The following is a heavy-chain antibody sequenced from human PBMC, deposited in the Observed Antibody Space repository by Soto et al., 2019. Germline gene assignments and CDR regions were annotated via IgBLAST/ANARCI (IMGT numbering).Heavy chain of an antibody. CDR1: GGSISSSSYY. V-gene: IGHV4-39*01. Sequence: SETLSLTCTVSGGSISSSSYYWGWIRQPPGKGLEWIGSIYYSGSTYYNPSLKSRVTISVDTSKNQFSLKLSSVTAADTAVYYCARLRYSSGWVTFDYWGQGTLVTVSS. CDR3: ARLRYSSGWVTFDY. D-gene: IGHD6-19*01. CDR2: IYYSGST. J-gene: IGHJ4*02.